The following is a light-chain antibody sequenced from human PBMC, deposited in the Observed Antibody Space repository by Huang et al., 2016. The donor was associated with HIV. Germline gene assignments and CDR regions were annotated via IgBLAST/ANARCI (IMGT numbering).Light chain of an antibody. CDR2: EVS. CDR3: MQRIQLPYT. J-gene: IGKJ2*01. CDR1: QSLLHSDGKTY. Sequence: DIVMTQTPLSLSVTPGQPASISCKASQSLLHSDGKTYLYWYLQKPGQPPQLLIYEVSIRFSGVPDCTLKISRVEAEDVGVYYCMQRIQLPYTFGQGTKLEIK. V-gene: IGKV2D-29*01.